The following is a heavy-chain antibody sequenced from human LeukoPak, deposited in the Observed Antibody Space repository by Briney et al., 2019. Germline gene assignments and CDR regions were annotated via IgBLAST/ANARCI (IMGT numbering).Heavy chain of an antibody. Sequence: SETLSLTCTVSGGSISSSSYYWGWIRQPPGKGLEWIGSIYYSGSTYYNPSLKSRVTISVDTSKNQFSLKLSSVTAADTAVYYCARHDSLAAPSYYFDYWGQGTLVTVSS. CDR1: GGSISSSSYY. CDR3: ARHDSLAAPSYYFDY. CDR2: IYYSGST. D-gene: IGHD3-22*01. J-gene: IGHJ4*02. V-gene: IGHV4-39*01.